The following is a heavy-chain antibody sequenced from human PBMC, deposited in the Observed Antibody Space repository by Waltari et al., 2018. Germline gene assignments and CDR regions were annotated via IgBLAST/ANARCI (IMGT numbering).Heavy chain of an antibody. J-gene: IGHJ4*02. CDR2: ISAYNGNT. CDR3: ARDQGELRFLDVNKEIDY. D-gene: IGHD3-3*01. CDR1: GYTFTSYG. V-gene: IGHV1-18*01. Sequence: QVQLVQSGAEVKTPGASVKVSCKASGYTFTSYGISWVRQAPGQGLVWMGWISAYNGNTNYAQKLQGRVTMTTDTSTSTAYMELRSLRSDDTAVYYCARDQGELRFLDVNKEIDYWGQGTLVTVSS.